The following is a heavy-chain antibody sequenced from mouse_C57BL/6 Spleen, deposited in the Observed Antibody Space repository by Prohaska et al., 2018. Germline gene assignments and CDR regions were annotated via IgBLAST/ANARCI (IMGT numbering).Heavy chain of an antibody. CDR2: SRVKSDNYAT. D-gene: IGHD1-3*01. V-gene: IGHV6-3*01. CDR3: TAPAGSSDY. J-gene: IGHJ2*01. CDR1: GFTFSNYW. Sequence: EVKLEESGGGLVQPGGSMKLSCVSSGFTFSNYWMNWVRQSPEKWVEWVAQSRVKSDNYATNYAESVKGRFTISRDDSKSSVYLQMNNLRAEDTGIYYCTAPAGSSDYWGQGTTLTVSS.